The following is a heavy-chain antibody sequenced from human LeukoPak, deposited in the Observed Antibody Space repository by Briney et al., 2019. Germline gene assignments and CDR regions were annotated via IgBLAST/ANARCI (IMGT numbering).Heavy chain of an antibody. CDR3: ARDLNWERRNCSGGSCYSGIDY. D-gene: IGHD2-15*01. V-gene: IGHV4-4*07. Sequence: PSETLSLTCTVSGGSISSYYWSWIRQPAGKGLEWIGRIYTSGSTNYSPSLKSRVTMSVDTSKNQFSLKLSSVTAADTAVYYCARDLNWERRNCSGGSCYSGIDYWGQGTLVTVSS. CDR1: GGSISSYY. CDR2: IYTSGST. J-gene: IGHJ4*02.